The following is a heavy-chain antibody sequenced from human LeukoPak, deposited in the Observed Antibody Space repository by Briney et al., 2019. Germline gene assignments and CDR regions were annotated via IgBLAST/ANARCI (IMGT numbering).Heavy chain of an antibody. J-gene: IGHJ6*02. CDR2: ISSSGSTI. V-gene: IGHV3-48*03. Sequence: TGGSLRLSCAASGFTFSSYEMNWVRQAPGKGLEWVSYISSSGSTIYSADSVKGRFTISRDNAKSSLYLQMNSLRAEDTAVYYCARESIVVVPAAMTPRYYYYGMDVWGQGTTVTVSS. CDR3: ARESIVVVPAAMTPRYYYYGMDV. CDR1: GFTFSSYE. D-gene: IGHD2-2*01.